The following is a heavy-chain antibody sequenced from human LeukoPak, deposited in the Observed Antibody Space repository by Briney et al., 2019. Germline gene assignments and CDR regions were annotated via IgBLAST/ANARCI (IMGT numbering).Heavy chain of an antibody. Sequence: PSQTLSLTCTVSGGSISSGGYYWSWIRQHPGKGLEWIVYIYYSGSTYYNPSLKSRVTISVDTSKNQFSLKLSSVTAADTAVYYCARGEMVYAIFVKAHFDYWGQGTLVTVSS. D-gene: IGHD2-8*01. CDR3: ARGEMVYAIFVKAHFDY. J-gene: IGHJ4*02. CDR2: IYYSGST. V-gene: IGHV4-31*03. CDR1: GGSISSGGYY.